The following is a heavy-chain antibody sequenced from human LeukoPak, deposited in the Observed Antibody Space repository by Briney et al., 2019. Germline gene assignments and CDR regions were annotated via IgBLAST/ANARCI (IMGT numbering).Heavy chain of an antibody. D-gene: IGHD3-22*01. CDR1: GFTFSSYG. J-gene: IGHJ4*02. CDR2: IRYDGSIK. CDR3: ATSLYYYDSSGYYPLDY. Sequence: GGSLRLSCAASGFTFSSYGMHWVRQAPGKGLEWVAFIRYDGSIKYYADSVKGRFTISRDNSKNTLYLQMNSLRAEDTAVYYCATSLYYYDSSGYYPLDYWGQGTLVTVSS. V-gene: IGHV3-30*02.